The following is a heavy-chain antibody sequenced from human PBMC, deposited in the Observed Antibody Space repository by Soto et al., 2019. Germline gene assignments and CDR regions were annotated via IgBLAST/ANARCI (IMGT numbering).Heavy chain of an antibody. CDR1: GYTFTGHY. D-gene: IGHD1-1*01. V-gene: IGHV1-2*02. CDR2: INPDNGDT. CDR3: ARERTRGLAV. Sequence: GASVKPSCKASGYTFTGHYMHWVRQARGQELEWMGWINPDNGDTNYAQKSQGRVTMTRDTSISTAYMELSRLRSDDTAVFYCARERTRGLAVWCQGIMVTVS. J-gene: IGHJ6*02.